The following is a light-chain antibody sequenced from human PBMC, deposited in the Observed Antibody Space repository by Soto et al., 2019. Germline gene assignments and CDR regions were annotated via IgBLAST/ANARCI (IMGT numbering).Light chain of an antibody. CDR1: QSISVW. Sequence: DIQRTRAPSSRSASVENRVTMTWRASQSISVWLAWYQQKAGKAPNLLIYKASRLESGVPSRFSGSGSETEFTLTISGLQPGDSATYYCQQYNSYSPTFGQGTKVDIK. CDR3: QQYNSYSPT. V-gene: IGKV1-5*03. CDR2: KAS. J-gene: IGKJ1*01.